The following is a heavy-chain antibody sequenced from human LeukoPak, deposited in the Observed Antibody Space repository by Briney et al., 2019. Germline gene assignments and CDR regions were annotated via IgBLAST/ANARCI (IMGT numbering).Heavy chain of an antibody. CDR1: GYSISSGYY. V-gene: IGHV4-38-2*01. D-gene: IGHD3-3*01. Sequence: SETLSLTCAVSGYSISSGYYWGWIRQPPGKGLEWIGSIYHSGSTYYNPSLKSRVTISVDTSKNQFSLKLSSVTAADTAVYYCARHPAASYYDFWCGYPNYYYYMDVWGKGTTVTVSS. CDR3: ARHPAASYYDFWCGYPNYYYYMDV. J-gene: IGHJ6*03. CDR2: IYHSGST.